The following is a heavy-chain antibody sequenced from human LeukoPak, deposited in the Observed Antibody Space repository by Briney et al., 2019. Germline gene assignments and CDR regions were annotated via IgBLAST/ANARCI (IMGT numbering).Heavy chain of an antibody. V-gene: IGHV3-7*01. CDR1: GFTFSSYW. J-gene: IGHJ5*02. CDR2: IKQDGSEK. D-gene: IGHD3-10*01. CDR3: ARGGYGLLWFGESSQASFDP. Sequence: GGSLRLSCAASGFTFSSYWMSWVRQAPGKGLEWVANIKQDGSEKYYVDSVKGRFTISRDNAKNSLYLQMNSLRAEDTAVYYCARGGYGLLWFGESSQASFDPWGQGTLVTVSS.